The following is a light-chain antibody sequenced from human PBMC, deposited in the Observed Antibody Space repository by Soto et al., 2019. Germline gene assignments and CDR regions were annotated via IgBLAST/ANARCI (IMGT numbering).Light chain of an antibody. CDR3: CSYAGSSTLV. Sequence: QSVLTLPASVSGSPGQSITISCTGTSSDVGTYDLLSWYQHHPGKAPKLIIYAVSKRPSGVSNRFSGSKSGNTASLTISGLQAEDEADYFCCSYAGSSTLVFGGGTKLTVL. V-gene: IGLV2-23*02. CDR1: SSDVGTYDL. CDR2: AVS. J-gene: IGLJ3*02.